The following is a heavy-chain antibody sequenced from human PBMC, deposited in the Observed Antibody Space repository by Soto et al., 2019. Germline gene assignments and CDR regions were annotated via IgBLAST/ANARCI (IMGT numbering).Heavy chain of an antibody. V-gene: IGHV3-23*01. J-gene: IGHJ3*02. CDR3: GKDPNGDYVGAFDI. Sequence: EVQLLESGGGLVQPGESLRLSCEASGFTFSNYAMSWVRQAPGKGPEWVAGIAANGGAAYLADSVKGRFTISRDNSKNTLYLQMNSLRPDDTALYYCGKDPNGDYVGAFDICGQGTMVTVSS. CDR2: IAANGGAA. D-gene: IGHD4-17*01. CDR1: GFTFSNYA.